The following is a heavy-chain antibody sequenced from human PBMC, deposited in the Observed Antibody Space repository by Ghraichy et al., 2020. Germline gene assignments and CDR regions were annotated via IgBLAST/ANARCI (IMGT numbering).Heavy chain of an antibody. CDR1: GFSFSGYT. V-gene: IGHV3-21*01. J-gene: IGHJ6*02. CDR3: VRGPTSGMDV. D-gene: IGHD1-26*01. Sequence: GESLNISCEASGFSFSGYTMNWVRQAPGKGLVWVSSMSSNSDYIYYEDSVKSRFVISRDNAKNSLYLQMNSLRVEDTAVYFCVRGPTSGMDVWGQGITVTVSS. CDR2: MSSNSDYI.